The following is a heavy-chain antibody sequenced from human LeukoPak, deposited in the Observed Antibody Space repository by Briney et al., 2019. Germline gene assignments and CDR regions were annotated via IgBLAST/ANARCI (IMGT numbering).Heavy chain of an antibody. Sequence: GSLRPSFGVSGFPFSNFGMVWVRPAPGKGLEWVSVITSTSSYIYYEDLVKGRFTISRDNAKNSLYLQMNSLRPEDTAVYYCARVTGSPVRTFDYWGQGTLVTVSS. CDR2: ITSTSSYI. CDR3: ARVTGSPVRTFDY. J-gene: IGHJ4*02. D-gene: IGHD1-14*01. CDR1: GFPFSNFG. V-gene: IGHV3-21*06.